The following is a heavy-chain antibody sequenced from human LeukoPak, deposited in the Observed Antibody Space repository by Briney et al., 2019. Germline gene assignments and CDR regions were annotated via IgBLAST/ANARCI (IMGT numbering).Heavy chain of an antibody. J-gene: IGHJ3*02. D-gene: IGHD3-16*02. V-gene: IGHV1-2*04. CDR1: GYTFTGYY. CDR2: INPNSGGT. CDR3: ARELMITFGGVIVPRPSDALDI. Sequence: ASVKVSCKASGYTFTGYYMHWVRQAPGQGLEWMGWINPNSGGTNYAQKFQGWVTMTRDTSISTAYMELSRLRSDDTAVYYCARELMITFGGVIVPRPSDALDIWGQGTMVTVSS.